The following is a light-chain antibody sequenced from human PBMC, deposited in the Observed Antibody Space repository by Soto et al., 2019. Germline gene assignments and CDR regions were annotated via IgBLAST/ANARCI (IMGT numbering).Light chain of an antibody. CDR2: GAS. V-gene: IGKV1-12*01. CDR1: QDVCKW. CDR3: QQYGDLPPT. J-gene: IGKJ1*01. Sequence: DIQMTQSPPSVSASVGDRVTITCRASQDVCKWLAWYQQKPGKAPTLLIHGASSLQSGVPPRYSGSGYGTDFTLTISRLEPEDFVVYHCQQYGDLPPTFGQGTKVDI.